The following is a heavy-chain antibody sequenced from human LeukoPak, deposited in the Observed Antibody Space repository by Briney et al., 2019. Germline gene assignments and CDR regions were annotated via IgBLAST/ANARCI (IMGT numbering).Heavy chain of an antibody. V-gene: IGHV3-33*06. J-gene: IGHJ4*02. CDR3: AKGAYYYDSSGYSPIFDY. Sequence: PGGALRLSCAASGFTFSSYGMHWVRQAPGKVLEWVAVIWYDGSNKYYADSVKGRFTISRDNSKNTLYLQMNSLRAEDTAVYYCAKGAYYYDSSGYSPIFDYWGQGTLVTVSS. CDR1: GFTFSSYG. D-gene: IGHD3-22*01. CDR2: IWYDGSNK.